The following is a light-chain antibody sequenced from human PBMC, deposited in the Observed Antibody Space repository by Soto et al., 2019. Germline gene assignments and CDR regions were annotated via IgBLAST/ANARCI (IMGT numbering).Light chain of an antibody. CDR3: QSYDSSLSGAV. J-gene: IGLJ7*01. CDR1: SSNIGAGYD. Sequence: QTVVTQPPSVSGAPGQRVTISCTGSSSNIGAGYDVHWYQQLPGTAPKLLIYGNSNRPSGVPYRFSGSKSGTSASLAITGLQAEDEADYYCQSYDSSLSGAVFGGGTPLTVL. V-gene: IGLV1-40*01. CDR2: GNS.